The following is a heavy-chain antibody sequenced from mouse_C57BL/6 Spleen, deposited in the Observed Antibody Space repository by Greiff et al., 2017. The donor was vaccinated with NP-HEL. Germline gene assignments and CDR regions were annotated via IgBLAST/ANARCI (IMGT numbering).Heavy chain of an antibody. CDR2: IDPEDGET. J-gene: IGHJ4*01. D-gene: IGHD1-1*01. CDR3: ASSLLLRSLYYAMDY. CDR1: GFNIKDYY. Sequence: EVQLQQSGAELVKPGASVKLSCTASGFNIKDYYMHWVKQRPEQGLEWIGRIDPEDGETKYAPKFQGKATITADPSSNTAYLQLSSLTSEDTAVYYCASSLLLRSLYYAMDYWGQGTSVTVSS. V-gene: IGHV14-2*01.